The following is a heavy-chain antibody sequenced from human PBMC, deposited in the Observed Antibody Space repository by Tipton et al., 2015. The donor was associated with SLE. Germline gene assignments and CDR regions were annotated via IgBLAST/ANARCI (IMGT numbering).Heavy chain of an antibody. CDR3: ARDPSYCSNGVCRANWNWFDP. J-gene: IGHJ5*02. CDR2: ISSSGSTI. D-gene: IGHD2-8*01. Sequence: SLRLSCAASGFTFSSYSMNSVRQAPGKGLEWVSYISSSGSTIYYADSVKGRFTISRDNAKNSLYLQMNSLRAEDTAVYYCARDPSYCSNGVCRANWNWFDPWGQGTLVTVSS. CDR1: GFTFSSYS. V-gene: IGHV3-48*01.